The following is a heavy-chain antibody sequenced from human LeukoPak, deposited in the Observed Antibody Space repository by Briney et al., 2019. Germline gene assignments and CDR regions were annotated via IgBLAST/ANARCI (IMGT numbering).Heavy chain of an antibody. D-gene: IGHD3-22*01. CDR1: GGSIGSGSYY. Sequence: SETLSLTCTVSGGSIGSGSYYWSWIRQPAGKGLEWIGRIYTSGSTNYNPSLKSRVTISVDTSKNQFSLKLSSVTAADTAVYYCARELYYYDSSGYNAFDIWGQGTMVTVSS. CDR2: IYTSGST. J-gene: IGHJ3*02. CDR3: ARELYYYDSSGYNAFDI. V-gene: IGHV4-61*02.